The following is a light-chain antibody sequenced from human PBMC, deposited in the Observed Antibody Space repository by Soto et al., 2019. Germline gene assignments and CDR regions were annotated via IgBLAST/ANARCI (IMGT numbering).Light chain of an antibody. CDR1: SSNIGSNY. CDR3: AAWDDSLSAYVV. Sequence: LTQPPSASGTPGQRVTISCSGSSSNIGSNYVYWYQQFPGTAPKLLIYRNNQRPSGVPDRFSGSKSGTSASLAISGLRSEDEADYYCAAWDDSLSAYVVFGGGTQLTVL. CDR2: RNN. J-gene: IGLJ2*01. V-gene: IGLV1-47*01.